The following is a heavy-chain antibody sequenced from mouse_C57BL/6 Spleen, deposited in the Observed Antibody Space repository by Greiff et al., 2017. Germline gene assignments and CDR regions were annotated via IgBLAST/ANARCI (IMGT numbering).Heavy chain of an antibody. V-gene: IGHV1-18*01. CDR1: GYTFTDYN. J-gene: IGHJ2*01. CDR2: INPNNGGT. D-gene: IGHD4-1*01. CDR3: ARRRELGVYYFDY. Sequence: VQLQQSGPELVKPGASVQLPCKASGYTFTDYNMDWVKQSHGKSLEWIGDINPNNGGTIYNQKFKGKATLTVDKSSSTAYMELRSLTSEDTAVYYCARRRELGVYYFDYWGQGTTLTVSS.